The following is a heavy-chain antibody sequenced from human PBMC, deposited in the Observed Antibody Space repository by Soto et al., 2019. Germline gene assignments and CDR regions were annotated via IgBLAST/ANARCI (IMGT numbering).Heavy chain of an antibody. V-gene: IGHV5-51*01. Sequence: ESLRMSCECSGYGFTSYWIGCLRHIPGRGLECIGIIYPGDSDTRYSPPFQGQVTISADKSISTAYLQWSSLKASDTAMYYCASTSIAARLRYYYYGMDVWGQGTTVTVSS. CDR2: IYPGDSDT. CDR3: ASTSIAARLRYYYYGMDV. J-gene: IGHJ6*02. CDR1: GYGFTSYW. D-gene: IGHD6-6*01.